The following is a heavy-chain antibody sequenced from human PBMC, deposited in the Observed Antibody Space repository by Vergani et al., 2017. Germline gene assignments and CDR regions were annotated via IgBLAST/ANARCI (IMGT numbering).Heavy chain of an antibody. CDR1: GGSFSGYY. Sequence: QVQLQQWGAGLLKPSETLSLSCAVYGGSFSGYYWSWIRQPPGKGLEWIGEINHSGSTNYNPSLKSRVTISVDTSKNQFSLKLSSVTAADTAVYYCARGHRVYCSSTSCSNYYYYYMDVWGKGTTVTVSS. CDR2: INHSGST. CDR3: ARGHRVYCSSTSCSNYYYYYMDV. D-gene: IGHD2-2*01. V-gene: IGHV4-34*01. J-gene: IGHJ6*03.